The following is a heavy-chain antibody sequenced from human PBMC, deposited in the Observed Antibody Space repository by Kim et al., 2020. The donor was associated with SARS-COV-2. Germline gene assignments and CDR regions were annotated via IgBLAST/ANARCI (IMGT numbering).Heavy chain of an antibody. CDR1: GGTFSSYA. V-gene: IGHV1-69*13. J-gene: IGHJ4*02. CDR2: IIPIFGTA. Sequence: SVKVSCKASGGTFSSYAISWVRQAPGQGLQWMGGIIPIFGTANYAQKFQGRVTITADESTSTGYMELSSLRSEDTAVYYCARDAKVYYYDSSGYYDYWGQGTLVTVSS. D-gene: IGHD3-22*01. CDR3: ARDAKVYYYDSSGYYDY.